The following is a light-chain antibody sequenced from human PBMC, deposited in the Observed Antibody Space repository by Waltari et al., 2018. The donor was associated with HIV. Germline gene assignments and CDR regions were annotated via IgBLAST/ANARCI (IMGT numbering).Light chain of an antibody. V-gene: IGKV3-15*01. J-gene: IGKJ2*01. CDR1: QSVYNN. Sequence: EIVMTQSPAILSLSTGESATLSCRASQSVYNNLAWYQQKNGQAPRLLIYGASTRATDIPDRFSGSGSGTEFTLTVSSLQSGDFAVYYCQQYHNWPQTFGRGTKVEIK. CDR2: GAS. CDR3: QQYHNWPQT.